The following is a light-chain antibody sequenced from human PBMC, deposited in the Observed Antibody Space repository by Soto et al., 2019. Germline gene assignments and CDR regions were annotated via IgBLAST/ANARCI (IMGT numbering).Light chain of an antibody. V-gene: IGLV2-14*01. Sequence: QSALTQPASVSGSPGQSITISCTGTSSDVGGYNYVSWYQQHPGKAPKLMIYAVSNRPSGVSNRFSGSKSGNTASLTISGLHAEDEADYYCSSYTSSSTLLFGGGTKVTVL. CDR2: AVS. CDR3: SSYTSSSTLL. J-gene: IGLJ2*01. CDR1: SSDVGGYNY.